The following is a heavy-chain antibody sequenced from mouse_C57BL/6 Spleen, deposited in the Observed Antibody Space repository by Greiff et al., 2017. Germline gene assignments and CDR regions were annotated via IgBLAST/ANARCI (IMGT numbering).Heavy chain of an antibody. D-gene: IGHD1-1*01. Sequence: EVKLMESGGGLVKPGGSLKLSCAASGFTFSSYAMSWVRQTPEKRLEWVATISDGGSYTYYPDNVKGRFTISRDNAKNNLYLQMSHLKSEDTAMYYCARGTYYGSSFFYAMDYWGQGTSVTVSS. CDR2: ISDGGSYT. J-gene: IGHJ4*01. V-gene: IGHV5-4*03. CDR1: GFTFSSYA. CDR3: ARGTYYGSSFFYAMDY.